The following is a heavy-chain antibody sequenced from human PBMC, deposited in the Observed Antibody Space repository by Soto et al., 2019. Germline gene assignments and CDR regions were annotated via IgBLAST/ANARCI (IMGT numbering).Heavy chain of an antibody. D-gene: IGHD6-19*01. CDR3: ATGRDSGWSYYYYYGVDV. J-gene: IGHJ6*02. CDR2: ISYDGGNK. Sequence: GGALRLSWAASGFTVRSYAMHWVRQAPGQGLEWVAVISYDGGNKYYAESVKGRFTISRDNTKDTLYLQMNGLRVEDTAVYYCATGRDSGWSYYYYYGVDVWGQGTTGTSP. V-gene: IGHV3-30-3*01. CDR1: GFTVRSYA.